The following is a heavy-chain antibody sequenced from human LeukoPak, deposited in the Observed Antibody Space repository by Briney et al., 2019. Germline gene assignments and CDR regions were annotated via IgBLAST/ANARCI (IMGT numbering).Heavy chain of an antibody. Sequence: GGSPRLSCAASGFTFSSYSMNWVRQAPGKGLEWVSYISSSSSTIYYADSVKGRFTISRDNAKNSLYLQMNSLRAEDTAVYYCARDQILWFGESVDYWGQGTLVTVSS. J-gene: IGHJ4*02. CDR3: ARDQILWFGESVDY. V-gene: IGHV3-48*04. CDR2: ISSSSSTI. CDR1: GFTFSSYS. D-gene: IGHD3-10*01.